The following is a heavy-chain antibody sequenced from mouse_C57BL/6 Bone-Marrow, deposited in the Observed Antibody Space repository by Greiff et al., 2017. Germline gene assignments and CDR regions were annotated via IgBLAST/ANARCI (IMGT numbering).Heavy chain of an antibody. CDR1: GFTFSSYA. J-gene: IGHJ1*03. Sequence: EVQLVESGGGLVKPGGSLKLSCAASGFTFSSYAMSWVRQTPEKRLEWVATISDGGSYTYYPDNLKGRFTISKDNAKNNLYLQMSHLKSEDTAMYYCARIGYWYFDVWGTGTTVTVTA. CDR2: ISDGGSYT. CDR3: ARIGYWYFDV. V-gene: IGHV5-4*01.